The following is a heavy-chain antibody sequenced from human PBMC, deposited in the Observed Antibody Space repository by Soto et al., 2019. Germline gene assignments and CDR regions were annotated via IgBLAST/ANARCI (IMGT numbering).Heavy chain of an antibody. J-gene: IGHJ4*02. Sequence: QVQLVQSGAEVKKPGASVKVSCKASGYTFTSYYMHWVRQAPGQGLEWMGIINPSGGSTSYAQKLRGSVTMTRDTSTRTVYMELSSLRSEAAGVYYCAGGCSGGSSYDYWRQGTLVTVSS. CDR1: GYTFTSYY. CDR3: AGGCSGGSSYDY. D-gene: IGHD2-15*01. V-gene: IGHV1-46*04. CDR2: INPSGGST.